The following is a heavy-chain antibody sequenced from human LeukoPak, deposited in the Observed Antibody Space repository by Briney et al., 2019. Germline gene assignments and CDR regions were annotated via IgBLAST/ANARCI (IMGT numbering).Heavy chain of an antibody. CDR3: ARDPPYYDILTGQSGY. CDR2: ISYDGSNK. Sequence: GRSLRLSCAASGFTFSSYAMHWVRQAPGKGLEWVAVISYDGSNKYYADSVKGRFTISRDNAKNTLYLQMNSLRAEDTAVYYCARDPPYYDILTGQSGYWGQGTLVTVSS. D-gene: IGHD3-9*01. CDR1: GFTFSSYA. J-gene: IGHJ4*02. V-gene: IGHV3-30-3*01.